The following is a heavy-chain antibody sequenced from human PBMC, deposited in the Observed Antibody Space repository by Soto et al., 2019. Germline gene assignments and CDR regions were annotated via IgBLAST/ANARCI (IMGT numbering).Heavy chain of an antibody. J-gene: IGHJ5*02. V-gene: IGHV4-59*08. CDR1: GGSLNNYY. Sequence: SETLSLTCTVSGGSLNNYYWSWIRQPPGKGLEWIGYIFYSGNTIYNPSLKSRVTISVDTSKNQFSLKLTSVTAADTAVYYCARSVFPWGQGTLVTVSS. CDR2: IFYSGNT. CDR3: ARSVFP.